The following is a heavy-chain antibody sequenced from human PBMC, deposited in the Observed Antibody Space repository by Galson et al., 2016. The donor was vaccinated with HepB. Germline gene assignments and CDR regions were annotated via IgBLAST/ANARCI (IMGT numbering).Heavy chain of an antibody. CDR1: GFTFSSYW. CDR2: INNDGSNT. CDR3: ARPEYCSGSSCYVPFDI. Sequence: SLRLSCAASGFTFSSYWMNWVRQAPGKGLVWVSRINNDGSNTTYADSVKGRFTISRDNAKNTLYLQMNSLRAEDTAVYYCARPEYCSGSSCYVPFDIWGQGTMATVSS. J-gene: IGHJ3*02. D-gene: IGHD2-15*01. V-gene: IGHV3-74*03.